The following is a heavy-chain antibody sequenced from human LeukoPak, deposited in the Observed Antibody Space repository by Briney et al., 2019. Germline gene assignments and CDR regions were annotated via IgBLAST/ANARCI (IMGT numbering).Heavy chain of an antibody. J-gene: IGHJ6*02. CDR2: ISSSDTTI. CDR3: ARSRRDNYYYYYGMDV. D-gene: IGHD5-24*01. Sequence: GGSLRLSCAASGFTFSSYEMTWVRQAPGKGLEWVSNISSSDTTIHYADSVRGRFTISRDNARNSLYLQMNSLRAEDTAVYYCARSRRDNYYYYYGMDVWGQGTTVTVSS. V-gene: IGHV3-48*03. CDR1: GFTFSSYE.